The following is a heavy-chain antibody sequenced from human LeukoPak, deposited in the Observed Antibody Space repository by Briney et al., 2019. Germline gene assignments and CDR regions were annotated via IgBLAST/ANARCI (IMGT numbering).Heavy chain of an antibody. CDR1: GGSISNSSYY. D-gene: IGHD5-24*01. V-gene: IGHV4-39*01. Sequence: SETLSLTCTVSGGSISNSSYYWGWIRQPPGKGLEWIGSMYYSGSTYYNPSLKSRATISVDTSKNQFSLKLSSVTAADTAVYYCARHRRMGTISPWYWGQGTLVTVSS. J-gene: IGHJ4*02. CDR3: ARHRRMGTISPWY. CDR2: MYYSGST.